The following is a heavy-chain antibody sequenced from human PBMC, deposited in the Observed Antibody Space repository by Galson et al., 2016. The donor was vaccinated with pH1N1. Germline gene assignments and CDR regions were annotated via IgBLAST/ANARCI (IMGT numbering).Heavy chain of an antibody. V-gene: IGHV4-30-4*08. J-gene: IGHJ2*01. D-gene: IGHD4-17*01. CDR2: IYYSGST. CDR3: ARGLDGDYVGYFDL. Sequence: TLSLTCTVSGGSISRGDYYWSWIRQPPGKGLEWIGHIYYSGSTYYNPSLKSRVTISVDTSKKQSSLKLSSVTAADTAVYYCARGLDGDYVGYFDLWGRGTLVTVSS. CDR1: GGSISRGDYY.